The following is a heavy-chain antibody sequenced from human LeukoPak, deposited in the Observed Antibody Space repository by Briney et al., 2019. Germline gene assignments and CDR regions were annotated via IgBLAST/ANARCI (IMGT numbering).Heavy chain of an antibody. V-gene: IGHV3-23*01. CDR3: AKDDGGSPPDAFDI. CDR2: ISYSGGST. CDR1: GFTFSRYA. D-gene: IGHD3-10*01. Sequence: PGGSLRLSCAASGFTFSRYAMSWVRQAPGKGLEWVSTISYSGGSTYYADSVKGRFAISRDSSKNTLYLQMNGLRGEDTAVYYCAKDDGGSPPDAFDIWGQGTLVTVSS. J-gene: IGHJ3*02.